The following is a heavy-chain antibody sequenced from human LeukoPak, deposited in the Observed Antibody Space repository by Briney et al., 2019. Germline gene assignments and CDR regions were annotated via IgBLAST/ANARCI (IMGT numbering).Heavy chain of an antibody. CDR1: GYTFTGYY. CDR2: INPNSGGT. D-gene: IGHD6-19*01. J-gene: IGHJ4*02. Sequence: ASVKVSCKASGYTFTGYYIHWVRQALGQGLEWMGWINPNSGGTNYAQKFQGRVTMTRDTSISTAYMELSRLRSDDTAVYYCARDNQAAGYSSGWYMFDYWGQGTLVTVSS. V-gene: IGHV1-2*02. CDR3: ARDNQAAGYSSGWYMFDY.